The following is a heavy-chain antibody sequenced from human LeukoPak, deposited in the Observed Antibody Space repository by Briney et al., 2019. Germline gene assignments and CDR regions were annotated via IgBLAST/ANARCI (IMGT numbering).Heavy chain of an antibody. D-gene: IGHD1-1*01. V-gene: IGHV3-49*01. J-gene: IGHJ3*02. CDR3: TRGVGTRRGAFDI. Sequence: GGSLRLSCTTSGFTFGDYAMSWFRRAPGKGLEWVGFIRSKAYGGTTEYAASVKGRFTISRDGSKSIAYLQMNSLKTEDTAVYYCTRGVGTRRGAFDIWGQGTMVTVSS. CDR1: GFTFGDYA. CDR2: IRSKAYGGTT.